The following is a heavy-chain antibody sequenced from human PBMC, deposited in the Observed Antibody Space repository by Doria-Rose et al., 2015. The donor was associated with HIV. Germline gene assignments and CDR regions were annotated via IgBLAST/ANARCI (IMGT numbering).Heavy chain of an antibody. J-gene: IGHJ3*01. CDR2: INHSGTT. CDR3: ARQRGLDAFDV. Sequence: PPWKGLEWIAEINHSGTTNYNPSLKSRVTISVDTSKNQFSLNLTSVTAADTAVYYCARQRGLDAFDVWGQGTRITVSP. V-gene: IGHV4-34*01.